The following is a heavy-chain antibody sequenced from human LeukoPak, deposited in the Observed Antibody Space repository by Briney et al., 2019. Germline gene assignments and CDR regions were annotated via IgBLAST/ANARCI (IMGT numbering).Heavy chain of an antibody. CDR2: MNPHSGKT. D-gene: IGHD4-17*01. V-gene: IGHV1-8*01. Sequence: ASVKVSCKASGYPFNNYDINWVRQATGQGLEWMGWMNPHSGKTGYAQNFQGRVTMTRDISISTAYMELSSLRSEDTAVYYCARLSSHYGDYKVDPWGQGTLVTVSS. CDR1: GYPFNNYD. J-gene: IGHJ5*02. CDR3: ARLSSHYGDYKVDP.